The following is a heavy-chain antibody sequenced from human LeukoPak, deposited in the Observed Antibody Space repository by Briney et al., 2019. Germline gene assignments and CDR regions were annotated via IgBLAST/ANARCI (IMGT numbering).Heavy chain of an antibody. D-gene: IGHD3-10*01. CDR3: ASPLGSGDAFDI. V-gene: IGHV3-21*01. Sequence: GGSLRLSCAASGFTFSSYSMNWVRQAPGKGLEWVSSISSSSSYIYYADSVKGRFTISRDNAKNSLCLQMNSLRAEDTAVYYCASPLGSGDAFDIWGQGTMVTVSS. J-gene: IGHJ3*02. CDR2: ISSSSSYI. CDR1: GFTFSSYS.